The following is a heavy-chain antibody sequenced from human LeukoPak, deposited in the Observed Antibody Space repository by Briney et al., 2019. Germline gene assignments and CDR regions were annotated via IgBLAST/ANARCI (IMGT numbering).Heavy chain of an antibody. CDR2: ISAYNGNT. Sequence: ASVKVSCKASGGTFSSYAISWVRQAPGQGLEWMGWISAYNGNTNYAQKLQGRVTMTTDTSTSTAYMELRSLRSDDTAVYYCARDAGYGQPGYWGQGTLVTVSS. CDR1: GGTFSSYA. V-gene: IGHV1-18*01. J-gene: IGHJ4*02. D-gene: IGHD5-18*01. CDR3: ARDAGYGQPGY.